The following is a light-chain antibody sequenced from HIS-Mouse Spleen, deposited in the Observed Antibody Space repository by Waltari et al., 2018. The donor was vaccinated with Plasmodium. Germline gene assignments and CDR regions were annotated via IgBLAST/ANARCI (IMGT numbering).Light chain of an antibody. V-gene: IGLV2-23*01. CDR2: EGS. J-gene: IGLJ2*01. Sequence: QSALTQPASVSGSPGQSITIPCTGTSRSVGRYNLASWYQQHPGKAPKLMIYEGSKRPSGVSNRFSGSKSGNTASLTISGLQAEDEADYYCCSYAGSRMVFGGGTKLTVL. CDR1: SRSVGRYNL. CDR3: CSYAGSRMV.